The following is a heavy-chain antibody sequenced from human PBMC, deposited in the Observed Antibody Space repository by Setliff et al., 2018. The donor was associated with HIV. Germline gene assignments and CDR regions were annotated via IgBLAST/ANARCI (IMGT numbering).Heavy chain of an antibody. CDR1: GYNFPNYW. D-gene: IGHD3-3*01. CDR2: IFPDASDT. J-gene: IGHJ4*02. Sequence: PGESLKISCKGSGYNFPNYWIGWVRQTPGKGLEWMGVIFPDASDTRYGPSFQGQVSISADRSITTAYLQWSSLKASDTAIYYCTRRRRAPGTEDLEAHWGQGTLVTVSS. V-gene: IGHV5-51*01. CDR3: TRRRRAPGTEDLEAH.